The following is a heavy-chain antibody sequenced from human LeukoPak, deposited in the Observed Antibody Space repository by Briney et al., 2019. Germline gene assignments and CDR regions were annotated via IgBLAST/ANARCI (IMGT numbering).Heavy chain of an antibody. V-gene: IGHV3-33*01. CDR1: GFAFASYD. J-gene: IGHJ4*02. CDR3: ARDGFIAAAGIRGAPSDY. Sequence: GGSLRLSCAASGFAFASYDMHWVRQAPGKGLEWVALIWYDGSNTYYTDSVRGRFTISRDNSKNTLYLQMNSLRAEDTAVYYCARDGFIAAAGIRGAPSDYWGQGTLVTVSS. D-gene: IGHD6-13*01. CDR2: IWYDGSNT.